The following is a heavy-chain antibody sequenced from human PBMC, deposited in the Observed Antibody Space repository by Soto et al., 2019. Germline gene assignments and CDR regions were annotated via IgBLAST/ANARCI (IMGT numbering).Heavy chain of an antibody. CDR1: GGTFSRNT. Sequence: GASVKVSCKASGGTFSRNTISWVRQAPGQGLEWMGGIMPIFGSANYAQKFQGRVTITADENTRTVYMELSRLRSEDTAVYYCARQFDSDTTGYYYAYWGQGTQVTV. CDR3: ARQFDSDTTGYYYAY. D-gene: IGHD3-22*01. J-gene: IGHJ4*02. V-gene: IGHV1-69*13. CDR2: IMPIFGSA.